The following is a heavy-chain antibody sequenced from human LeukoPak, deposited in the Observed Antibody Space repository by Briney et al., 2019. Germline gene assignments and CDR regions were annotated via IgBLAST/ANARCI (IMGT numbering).Heavy chain of an antibody. CDR1: GASISSGDYY. V-gene: IGHV4-30-4*01. J-gene: IGHJ4*02. CDR3: ARSCPDGYSYAGEWYYFDY. D-gene: IGHD5-18*01. CDR2: IYYSGST. Sequence: PSETLSLTCTVSGASISSGDYYWSWIRQPPGKGLEWIGYIYYSGSTYYNPSLKSRVTISVDTSKNQISLKLSSVTAADTAVYYCARSCPDGYSYAGEWYYFDYWGQGTLVTVSS.